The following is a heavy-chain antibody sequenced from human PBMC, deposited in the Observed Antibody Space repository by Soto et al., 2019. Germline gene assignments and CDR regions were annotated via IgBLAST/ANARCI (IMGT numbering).Heavy chain of an antibody. Sequence: GGSLRLSCAASGFTFSSYAMHWVRQAPGKGLELVAVISYDGSNKYYADSVKGRFTISRDNSKNTLYLQMNSLRAEDTALYYCARPDRILGYCSGGSCYSVGFDYWGQGTLVTVSS. CDR1: GFTFSSYA. CDR3: ARPDRILGYCSGGSCYSVGFDY. D-gene: IGHD2-15*01. V-gene: IGHV3-30-3*01. CDR2: ISYDGSNK. J-gene: IGHJ4*02.